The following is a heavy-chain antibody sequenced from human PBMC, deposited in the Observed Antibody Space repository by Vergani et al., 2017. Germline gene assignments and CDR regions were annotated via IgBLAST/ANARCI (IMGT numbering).Heavy chain of an antibody. V-gene: IGHV3-48*01. Sequence: EVQLVESGGGLVQPGGPLRLSCAASGFTFSSYSMNWVRQAPGKGLEWVSYISSSSSTIYYADSVKGRFTISRDNAKNSLYLQMNSLRAEDTAVYYCARGGARLLCDYWGQGTLVTVSS. CDR2: ISSSSSTI. CDR1: GFTFSSYS. J-gene: IGHJ4*02. D-gene: IGHD3-16*01. CDR3: ARGGARLLCDY.